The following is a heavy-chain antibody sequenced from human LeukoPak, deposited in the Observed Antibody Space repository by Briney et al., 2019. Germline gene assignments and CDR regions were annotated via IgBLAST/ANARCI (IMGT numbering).Heavy chain of an antibody. Sequence: SETLSLTCTVSGESISGYYWSWIRQPPGKGLEWIGYIYYSGSTNYNPSLKSRVTISVDTSKNQFSLKLSSVTAADTAVYYCARTTEGGYTYDYFYYYYMDVWGKGTTVTVSS. J-gene: IGHJ6*03. CDR3: ARTTEGGYTYDYFYYYYMDV. CDR2: IYYSGST. D-gene: IGHD5-18*01. V-gene: IGHV4-59*01. CDR1: GESISGYY.